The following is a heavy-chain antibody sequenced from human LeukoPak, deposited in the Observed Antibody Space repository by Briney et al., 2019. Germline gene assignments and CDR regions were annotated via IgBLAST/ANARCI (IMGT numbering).Heavy chain of an antibody. CDR3: ARTGPWCSGGSCYRGAFDI. D-gene: IGHD2-15*01. CDR2: IYYSGST. J-gene: IGHJ3*02. CDR1: GASISSGSNY. Sequence: PSETLSLTCSVSGASISSGSNYWGWIRQPPGKGLEWIGYIYYSGSTNYNPSLKSRVTISVDTSKSQFSLKLSSVTAADTAVYYCARTGPWCSGGSCYRGAFDIWGQGTMVTVSS. V-gene: IGHV4-61*01.